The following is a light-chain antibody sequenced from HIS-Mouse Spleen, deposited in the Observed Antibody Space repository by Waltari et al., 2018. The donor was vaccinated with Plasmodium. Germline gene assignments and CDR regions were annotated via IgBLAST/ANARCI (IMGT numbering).Light chain of an antibody. CDR3: QQCHT. Sequence: DIQMTQSPSSLSASVGDRVTITCRASQGISSYLNWYQQKPGKDPKLLIYAASSLQSGVPSRFSGSVSGTDFTLTISRLQPEDVATYYCQQCHTFGQGTKLEIK. V-gene: IGKV1-39*01. J-gene: IGKJ2*01. CDR1: QGISSY. CDR2: AAS.